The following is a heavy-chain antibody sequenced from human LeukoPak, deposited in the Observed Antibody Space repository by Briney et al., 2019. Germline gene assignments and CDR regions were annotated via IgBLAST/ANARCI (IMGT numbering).Heavy chain of an antibody. CDR2: INHSGST. CDR1: GGSFSGYY. V-gene: IGHV4-34*01. D-gene: IGHD2-15*01. Sequence: SETLSLTCAVYGGSFSGYYWSWLRQPPGKGLEWIGEINHSGSTNYNPSLKSRVTISVDTSKNQFSLKLSSVTAADTAVYYCARYSLYCSGGSCYPDAFDIWGQGTMVTVSS. CDR3: ARYSLYCSGGSCYPDAFDI. J-gene: IGHJ3*02.